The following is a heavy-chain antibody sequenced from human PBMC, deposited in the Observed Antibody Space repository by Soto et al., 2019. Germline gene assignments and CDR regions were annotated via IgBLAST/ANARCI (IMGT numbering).Heavy chain of an antibody. D-gene: IGHD2-15*01. CDR3: ARDPYCSGGSCFYFDY. J-gene: IGHJ4*02. V-gene: IGHV3-33*01. CDR2: IWYDGSTK. Sequence: QVQLVESGGGVVQPGRSLRLSCAASGFTFSSYGMHWVRQAPGKGLEWVAIIWYDGSTKYFADSVKGRLTISRDNSKNTLYLQMNSLRAEDTAVYYCARDPYCSGGSCFYFDYWGQGTLVTVSS. CDR1: GFTFSSYG.